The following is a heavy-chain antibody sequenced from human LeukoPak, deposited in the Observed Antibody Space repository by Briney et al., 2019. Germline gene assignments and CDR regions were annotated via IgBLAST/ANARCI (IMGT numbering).Heavy chain of an antibody. CDR1: GGSISSSSYY. J-gene: IGHJ4*02. CDR2: IYYSGST. V-gene: IGHV4-39*01. Sequence: SETLSLTCTVSGGSISSSSYYWGWIRQPPGKGLEWIGSIYYSGSTYYNPSLKSRVTISVDTSKNQFSLKLSSVTAADTAVYYCASGQGFGELLTFDYWGQGTLVTVSS. CDR3: ASGQGFGELLTFDY. D-gene: IGHD3-10*01.